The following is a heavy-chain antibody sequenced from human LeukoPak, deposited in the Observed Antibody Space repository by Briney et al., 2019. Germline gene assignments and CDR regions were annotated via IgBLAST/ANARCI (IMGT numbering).Heavy chain of an antibody. Sequence: KLSETLSLTCAVYGGSFSGYYWSWIRQPPGKGLEWIGEINHSGSTNYNPSLKSRVTISVDTSKNQFSLKLSSVTAADTAVYYCARGGGSWGQGTLVTVSS. J-gene: IGHJ4*02. V-gene: IGHV4-34*01. CDR1: GGSFSGYY. D-gene: IGHD2-15*01. CDR2: INHSGST. CDR3: ARGGGS.